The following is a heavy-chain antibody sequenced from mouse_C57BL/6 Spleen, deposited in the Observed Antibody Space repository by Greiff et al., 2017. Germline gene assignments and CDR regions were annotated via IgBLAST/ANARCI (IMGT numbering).Heavy chain of an antibody. CDR1: GYAFSSSW. CDR3: ARWDSLFYPFDY. CDR2: IYPGDGDT. J-gene: IGHJ2*01. Sequence: QVQLQQSGPELVKPGASVKISCKASGYAFSSSWMNWVKQRPGKGLEWIGRIYPGDGDTNYNGKFKGKATLTADKSSSTAYMQLSSLTSEDSAVYFCARWDSLFYPFDYWGQGTTLTVSS. V-gene: IGHV1-82*01. D-gene: IGHD1-1*01.